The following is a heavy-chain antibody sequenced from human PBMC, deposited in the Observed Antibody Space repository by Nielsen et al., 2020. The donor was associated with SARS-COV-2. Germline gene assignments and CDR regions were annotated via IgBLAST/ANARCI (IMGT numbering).Heavy chain of an antibody. J-gene: IGHJ5*02. CDR2: IYHSGST. Sequence: GSLRLSCAVSGGSISSSNWWSWVRQPPGMGLEWIGEIYHSGSTNYNPSLKSRVTISVDKSKNQFSLKLSSVTAADTAVYYCARRYGSGSYRWFDPWGQGTLVTVSS. CDR1: GGSISSSNW. CDR3: ARRYGSGSYRWFDP. D-gene: IGHD3-10*01. V-gene: IGHV4-4*02.